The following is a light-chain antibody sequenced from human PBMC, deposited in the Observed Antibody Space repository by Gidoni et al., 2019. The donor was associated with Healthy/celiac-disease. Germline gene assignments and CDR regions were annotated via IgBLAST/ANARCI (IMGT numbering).Light chain of an antibody. CDR1: QSISRY. CDR2: AAS. Sequence: IHLSQSPSSLSASVGDRVSITCRASQSISRYLNWYQQKPGKAPKLLIYAASSLQSGVPSRFSGSGSGTDVTLTISSLQPEDFATYYCQQSYSNPPSFGEXTKLEIK. CDR3: QQSYSNPPS. V-gene: IGKV1-39*01. J-gene: IGKJ2*03.